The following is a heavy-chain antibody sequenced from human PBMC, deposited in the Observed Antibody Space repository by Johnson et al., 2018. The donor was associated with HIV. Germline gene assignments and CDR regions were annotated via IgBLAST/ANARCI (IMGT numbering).Heavy chain of an antibody. Sequence: VQLVESGGGLVQPGGSLRLSCGASAFTFSSNAMKWVRQAPGKGLEWVSPISGSDHSTYYADSVKGRFTISRDNSKNTLYLQMNSLRAEDTAVYYCARPHIVVVTAGYAFDIWGQGTMVIVSS. CDR3: ARPHIVVVTAGYAFDI. J-gene: IGHJ3*02. V-gene: IGHV3-23*04. CDR1: AFTFSSNA. CDR2: ISGSDHST. D-gene: IGHD2-21*02.